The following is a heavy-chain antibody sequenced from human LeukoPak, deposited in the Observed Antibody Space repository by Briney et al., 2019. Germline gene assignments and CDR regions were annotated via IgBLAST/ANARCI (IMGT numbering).Heavy chain of an antibody. J-gene: IGHJ2*01. CDR1: GFSVTSNY. V-gene: IGHV3-53*01. CDR3: AKGTSGYYDV. D-gene: IGHD3-10*01. CDR2: IYANGTT. Sequence: PGGSLRLSCAASGFSVTSNYMTWFRQSPGKGLAWDSHIYANGTTFYTDSAKGSFTLSRDNPQNTLFLQLISLRVDDTAIYYCAKGTSGYYDVWGRGARVTVAA.